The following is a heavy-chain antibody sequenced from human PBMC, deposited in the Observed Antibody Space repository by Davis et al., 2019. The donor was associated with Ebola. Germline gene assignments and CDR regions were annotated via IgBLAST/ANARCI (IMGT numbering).Heavy chain of an antibody. D-gene: IGHD3-3*01. J-gene: IGHJ6*02. Sequence: ASVKVSCKASGYTFTGYYMHWVRQAPGQGLEWMGWINPNSGGTNYAQKFQGRVTMTRDTSISTAYMELSRLRSDDTAVYYCARDPLYYDFWSGYHNYYYGMDVWGQGTTVTVSS. V-gene: IGHV1-2*02. CDR1: GYTFTGYY. CDR2: INPNSGGT. CDR3: ARDPLYYDFWSGYHNYYYGMDV.